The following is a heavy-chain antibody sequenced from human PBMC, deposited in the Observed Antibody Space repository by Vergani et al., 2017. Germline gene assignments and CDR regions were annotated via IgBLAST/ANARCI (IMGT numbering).Heavy chain of an antibody. Sequence: EVQLVESGGVVVQPGGSLRLSCAASGFTFSSYWMSWVRQAPGKGLEWVANIKQDGSEKYYVDSVKGRFTISRDNAKNSLYLQMNSLRVEDTAVYYCARILRSLNYWYFDLWGRGTLVTVSS. CDR3: ARILRSLNYWYFDL. CDR2: IKQDGSEK. J-gene: IGHJ2*01. V-gene: IGHV3-7*01. CDR1: GFTFSSYW. D-gene: IGHD3-3*01.